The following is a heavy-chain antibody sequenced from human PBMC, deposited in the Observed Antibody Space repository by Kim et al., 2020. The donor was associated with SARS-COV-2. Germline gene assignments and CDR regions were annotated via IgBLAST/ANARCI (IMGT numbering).Heavy chain of an antibody. V-gene: IGHV4-31*02. Sequence: GSTYYNPYLKSRVTISVDTSKNQFSLKLSSVTAADTAVYYCARDPGYFDYWGQGTLVTVSS. CDR2: GST. CDR3: ARDPGYFDY. J-gene: IGHJ4*02.